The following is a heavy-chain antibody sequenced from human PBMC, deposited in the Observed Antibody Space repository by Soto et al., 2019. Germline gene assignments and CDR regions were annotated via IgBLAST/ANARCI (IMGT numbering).Heavy chain of an antibody. D-gene: IGHD3-9*01. CDR3: ASAQYDILTGYPTRFDY. CDR1: GYTFTSYG. CDR2: ISAYNGNT. V-gene: IGHV1-18*01. J-gene: IGHJ4*02. Sequence: ASVKVSCKASGYTFTSYGISWVRQAPGQGLEWMGWISAYNGNTNYAQKLQGRVTMTTDTSTSTAYMELRSLRSDDTAVYYCASAQYDILTGYPTRFDYWGQGTLVPVSS.